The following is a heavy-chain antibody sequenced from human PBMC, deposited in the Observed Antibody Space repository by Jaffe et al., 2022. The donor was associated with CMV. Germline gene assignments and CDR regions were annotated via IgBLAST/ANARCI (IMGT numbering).Heavy chain of an antibody. CDR3: ARVGPGIAARPGWGWFDP. Sequence: QVQLQQSGPGLVKPSQTLSLTCAISGDSVSSNSAAWNWIRQSPSRGLEWLGRTYYRSKWYNDYAVSVKSRITINPDTSKNQFSLQLNSVTPEDTAVYYCARVGPGIAARPGWGWFDPWGQGTLVTVSS. J-gene: IGHJ5*02. CDR2: TYYRSKWYN. V-gene: IGHV6-1*01. D-gene: IGHD6-6*01. CDR1: GDSVSSNSAA.